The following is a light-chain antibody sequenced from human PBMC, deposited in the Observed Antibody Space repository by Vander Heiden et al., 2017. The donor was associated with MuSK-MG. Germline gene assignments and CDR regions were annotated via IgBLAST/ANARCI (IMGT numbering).Light chain of an antibody. Sequence: DIVMTQSPGSLAMALGERATNNCKSSQSILDSSNNKNYLAWHQQRPGQPPKLIICWASTRESGVPDRFSGRGSGTDFTLTISILQAEDVAVYYCQQYDTTPYTFGQGTKVEIK. V-gene: IGKV4-1*01. CDR3: QQYDTTPYT. CDR1: QSILDSSNNKNY. CDR2: WAS. J-gene: IGKJ2*01.